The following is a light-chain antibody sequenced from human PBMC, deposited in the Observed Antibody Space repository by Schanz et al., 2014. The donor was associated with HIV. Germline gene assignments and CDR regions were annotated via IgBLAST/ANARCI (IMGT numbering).Light chain of an antibody. V-gene: IGLV6-57*04. CDR2: EDN. J-gene: IGLJ3*02. CDR3: QEEERGNRV. Sequence: NFMLTQPHSVSESPGKTVHLSCPLSSGRLGPPTVPCYQQRPGSAPTTVIYEDNQRPSGVPDRFSGSIDSSSNSASLTISGLKTEDEADYYCQEEERGNRVFGGGTKLTVL. CDR1: SGRLGPPT.